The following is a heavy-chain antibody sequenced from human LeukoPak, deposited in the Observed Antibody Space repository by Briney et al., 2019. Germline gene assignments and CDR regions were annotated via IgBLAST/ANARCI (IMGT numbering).Heavy chain of an antibody. CDR1: GYTFTSYG. V-gene: IGHV1-18*01. CDR2: ISAYNGNT. D-gene: IGHD4-17*01. Sequence: ASVKVSCKASGYTFTSYGMSWVRQAPGQGLEWMGWISAYNGNTNYAQKLQGRVTITTDTSTSTAYMEVRSLRSDDTAVYYCAREFGYGDYGTAFDYWGQGTLVTVSS. J-gene: IGHJ4*02. CDR3: AREFGYGDYGTAFDY.